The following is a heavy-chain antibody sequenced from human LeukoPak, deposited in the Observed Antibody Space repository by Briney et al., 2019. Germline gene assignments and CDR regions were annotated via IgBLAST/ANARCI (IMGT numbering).Heavy chain of an antibody. CDR2: ISYDGSNK. J-gene: IGHJ4*02. V-gene: IGHV3-30*03. CDR1: GFTFSSYG. D-gene: IGHD3-22*01. CDR3: ARAGDYYDSSGYYPD. Sequence: GGSLRLSCAASGFTFSSYGMHWVRQAPGKGLEWVAVISYDGSNKYYADSVKGRFTISRDNSKNTLYLQMNSLRAEDTAVYYCARAGDYYDSSGYYPDWGQGTLVTVSS.